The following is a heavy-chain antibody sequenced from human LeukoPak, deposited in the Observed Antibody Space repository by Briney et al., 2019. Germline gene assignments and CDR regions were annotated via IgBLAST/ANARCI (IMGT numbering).Heavy chain of an antibody. CDR2: INTRGAST. D-gene: IGHD3-10*01. V-gene: IGHV1-2*02. CDR1: GYTFSDYY. Sequence: ASVKVSCKASGYTFSDYYIHWVRQSPGQGLEWMGWINTRGASTKYAQKFQGRVTMTRDTSINTVYMELSRLTSDDTAIYYCARDAEYGSGSMWLLDPWGQGTQVTVSS. J-gene: IGHJ5*02. CDR3: ARDAEYGSGSMWLLDP.